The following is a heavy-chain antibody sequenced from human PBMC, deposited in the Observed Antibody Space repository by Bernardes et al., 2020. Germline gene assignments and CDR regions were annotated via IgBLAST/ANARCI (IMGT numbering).Heavy chain of an antibody. J-gene: IGHJ3*02. CDR1: GYRFTTYG. Sequence: ASVKVSCKASGYRFTTYGISWVRQAPGQGLEWMGWISGYDGNTEYVQKIQGRVTMTTDRSTSTAYMELRSLRSDDTAVYYCARDHVGDYDTLTGYFRRVGDAFDIWGQGTMVTVSS. D-gene: IGHD3-9*01. CDR2: ISGYDGNT. CDR3: ARDHVGDYDTLTGYFRRVGDAFDI. V-gene: IGHV1-18*01.